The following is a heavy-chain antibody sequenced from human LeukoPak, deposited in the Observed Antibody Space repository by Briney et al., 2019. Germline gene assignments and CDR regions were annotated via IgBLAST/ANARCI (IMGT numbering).Heavy chain of an antibody. CDR3: ARDHSSSFIY. Sequence: LSLTCTVSGGSISSSSYYWGWIRQPPGEGLEWISYISSSGRDIYYTDSVKGRFTISRDNAKNLVYLQMNSLRAEDTAVYYCARDHSSSFIYWGQGALVSVSS. J-gene: IGHJ4*02. CDR1: GGSISSSSYY. V-gene: IGHV3-11*04. CDR2: ISSSGRDI. D-gene: IGHD6-13*01.